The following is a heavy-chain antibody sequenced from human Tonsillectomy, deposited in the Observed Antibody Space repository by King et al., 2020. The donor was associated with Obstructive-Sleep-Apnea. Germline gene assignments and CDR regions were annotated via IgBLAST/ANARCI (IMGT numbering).Heavy chain of an antibody. D-gene: IGHD2-2*01. CDR2: ISSSSSAI. Sequence: VQLVESGGGLVKPGGSLRLSCAASGFTFSSYSMNWVRQAPGEGLEWVSYISSSSSAIYNADSVKGRFTISRDNAKNSLYLQMNSLRAEDTAVYYCAREYCTRTSCYDGFDIWGQGTMVTVSS. V-gene: IGHV3-48*04. J-gene: IGHJ3*02. CDR3: AREYCTRTSCYDGFDI. CDR1: GFTFSSYS.